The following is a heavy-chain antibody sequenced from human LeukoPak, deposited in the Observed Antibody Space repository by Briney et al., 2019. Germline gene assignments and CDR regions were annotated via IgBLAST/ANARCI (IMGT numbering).Heavy chain of an antibody. Sequence: SETLSHTCTVSGGSISSYYWSWIRQPPGKGLEWIGYIYYSGSTNYNPSLKSRVTISVDTSKNQFSLKLSSVTAADTAVYYCATRIAVAGTGAFDIWGQGTMVTVSS. CDR3: ATRIAVAGTGAFDI. J-gene: IGHJ3*02. CDR1: GGSISSYY. D-gene: IGHD6-19*01. CDR2: IYYSGST. V-gene: IGHV4-59*01.